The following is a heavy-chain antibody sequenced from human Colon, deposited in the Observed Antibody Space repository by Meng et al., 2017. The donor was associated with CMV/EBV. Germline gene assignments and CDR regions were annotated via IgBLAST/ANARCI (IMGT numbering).Heavy chain of an antibody. CDR1: GGSISPYY. V-gene: IGHV4-59*01. CDR2: IYYTGAT. J-gene: IGHJ4*02. CDR3: ARTQLWFGASYYSDY. Sequence: SETLSLTCTVSGGSISPYYWSWIRQPPGKGLEWIGYIYYTGATDYNPSLKSRVTISVDASKIQVSLKVRSVTVADTAVYFCARTQLWFGASYYSDYWGQGTLVTVSS. D-gene: IGHD3-10*01.